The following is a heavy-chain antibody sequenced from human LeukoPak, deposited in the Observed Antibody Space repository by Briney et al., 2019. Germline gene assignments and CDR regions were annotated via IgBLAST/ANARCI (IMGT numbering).Heavy chain of an antibody. CDR3: ARGDDPTYNYGSGTSYDFDY. CDR2: IYYSGST. CDR1: GGSISSYY. D-gene: IGHD3-10*01. Sequence: SETLSLTCTVSGGSISSYYWSWIRQPPGKGLEWIGYIYYSGSTYYNPSLKSRVTISVDTSKNQFSLKLSSVTAADTAVYYCARGDDPTYNYGSGTSYDFDYWGQGTLVIVSS. J-gene: IGHJ4*02. V-gene: IGHV4-59*12.